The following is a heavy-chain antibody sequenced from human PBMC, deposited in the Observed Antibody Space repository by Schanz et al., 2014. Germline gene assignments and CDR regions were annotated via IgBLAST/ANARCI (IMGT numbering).Heavy chain of an antibody. CDR3: ARDGTIWFGELCPWFDP. D-gene: IGHD3-10*01. CDR1: GYTFAVYY. Sequence: QVQLVQSGAEVKKPGASVKVSCKASGYTFAVYYIHWVRQAPGQGLEWMGIINPSGGSTDYAQKFQGRVTMTTDTSTSTAYMELRSLRSDDTAVYYCARDGTIWFGELCPWFDPWGQGTLVTVSS. J-gene: IGHJ5*02. CDR2: INPSGGST. V-gene: IGHV1-46*01.